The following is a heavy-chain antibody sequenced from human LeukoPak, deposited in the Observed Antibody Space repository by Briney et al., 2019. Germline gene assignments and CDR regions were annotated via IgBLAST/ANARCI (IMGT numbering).Heavy chain of an antibody. D-gene: IGHD3-16*01. J-gene: IGHJ4*02. CDR3: AKTQRNAFFDY. CDR1: GFTFDDYA. Sequence: PGGSLRLSCAASGFTFDDYAMHWVRQAPGKGLEWVSGITWNSDSVVYADSVKGRFTISRDNAKNSLYLQMNSLRAEDTAFYYCAKTQRNAFFDYWGQGTLVTVSS. CDR2: ITWNSDSV. V-gene: IGHV3-9*01.